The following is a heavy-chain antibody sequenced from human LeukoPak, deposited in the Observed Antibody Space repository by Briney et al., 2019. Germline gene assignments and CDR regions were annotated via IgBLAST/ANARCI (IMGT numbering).Heavy chain of an antibody. J-gene: IGHJ6*03. V-gene: IGHV3-23*01. D-gene: IGHD6-6*01. Sequence: GGSLRLSCAASGFTFSSYAMSWVRQAPGKGLEWVSAISDSGSATYYADSVKGRFTISRDNSKNTLYLQVNSLRAEGTAVYYCAKALYSSSYYYYMDVWGKGTTVTVSS. CDR3: AKALYSSSYYYYMDV. CDR1: GFTFSSYA. CDR2: ISDSGSAT.